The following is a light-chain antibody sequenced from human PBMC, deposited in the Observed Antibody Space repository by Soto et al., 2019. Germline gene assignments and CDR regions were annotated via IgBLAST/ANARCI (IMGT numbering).Light chain of an antibody. J-gene: IGLJ3*02. CDR3: GTWDSSLSAGV. CDR2: DNN. CDR1: SSNIGKNY. V-gene: IGLV1-51*01. Sequence: QSVLTQPPSVSAAPGQKVTISCSGSSSNIGKNYVFWYQQLPGTAPKLLIYDNNKRPSGIPDRFSGSKSGTSATLGITGLQTGDEADYYCGTWDSSLSAGVFGGGTQLTVL.